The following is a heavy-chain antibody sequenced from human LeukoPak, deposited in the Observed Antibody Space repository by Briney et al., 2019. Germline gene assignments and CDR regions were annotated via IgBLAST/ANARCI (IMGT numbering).Heavy chain of an antibody. D-gene: IGHD3-3*01. CDR1: GFLFSNSW. Sequence: GGSLRLSCADSGFLFSNSWMAWVRQAPGRGLEWLANINQDGSAKTCVDSVKGRFTISRDNAKNSLFLQMNSLRGDDTAVYYCARGSAYYIYWGQGTLVTVPS. J-gene: IGHJ4*02. CDR3: ARGSAYYIY. CDR2: INQDGSAK. V-gene: IGHV3-7*05.